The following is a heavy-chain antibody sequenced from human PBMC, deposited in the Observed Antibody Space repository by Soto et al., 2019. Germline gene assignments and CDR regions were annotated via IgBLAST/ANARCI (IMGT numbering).Heavy chain of an antibody. CDR3: ASRGYSGYDDYGDYAKIDY. J-gene: IGHJ4*02. D-gene: IGHD5-12*01. V-gene: IGHV1-69*13. Sequence: GASVKVSCKASGGTFSSYAISWVRQAPGQGLEWMGGIIPIFGTANYAQKFQGRVTITADESTSTAYMELSSLRSEDTAVYYCASRGYSGYDDYGDYAKIDYWGQGTLVTVSS. CDR2: IIPIFGTA. CDR1: GGTFSSYA.